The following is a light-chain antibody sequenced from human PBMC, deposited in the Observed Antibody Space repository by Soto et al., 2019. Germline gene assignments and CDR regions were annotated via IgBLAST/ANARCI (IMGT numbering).Light chain of an antibody. CDR1: SSDAGGHNY. V-gene: IGLV2-8*01. CDR2: EVS. Sequence: QSALTQSPSASGSPGQSVTISCTGTSSDAGGHNYVSWYQHHPGKAPKLIIYEVSKRPSGVPDRFSGSKSGNTASLTVSGLQAEDEAVYYCSSTAGNNNLVFGGGTQLTVL. CDR3: SSTAGNNNLV. J-gene: IGLJ3*02.